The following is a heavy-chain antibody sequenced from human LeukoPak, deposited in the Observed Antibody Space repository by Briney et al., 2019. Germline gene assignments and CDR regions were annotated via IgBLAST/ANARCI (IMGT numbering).Heavy chain of an antibody. J-gene: IGHJ4*02. V-gene: IGHV4-59*01. CDR2: IYSSGST. CDR3: ARVESYGSGTLAY. CDR1: GGSISSYY. D-gene: IGHD3-10*01. Sequence: PSETLSLTCTVSGGSISSYYWSWFRQPPGKGLEWIGYIYSSGSTNYNPSLKSRVTISVDTSKNQFSLRLSSVTAADTAVYYCARVESYGSGTLAYWGQGTLVTVSS.